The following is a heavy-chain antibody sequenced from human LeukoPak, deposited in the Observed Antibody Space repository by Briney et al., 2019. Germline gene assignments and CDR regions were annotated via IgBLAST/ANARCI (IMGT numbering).Heavy chain of an antibody. V-gene: IGHV1-2*04. D-gene: IGHD5-18*01. J-gene: IGHJ4*02. CDR3: ARGAAMAYFTFDY. Sequence: ASVKVSCKASGYTFTGYYMHWVRQAPGQGLEWIGWINPNSGGTNYAQKFQGWVTMTRDTSISTAYMELSRLRSDDTAVYYCARGAAMAYFTFDYWGQGTLVTVSS. CDR1: GYTFTGYY. CDR2: INPNSGGT.